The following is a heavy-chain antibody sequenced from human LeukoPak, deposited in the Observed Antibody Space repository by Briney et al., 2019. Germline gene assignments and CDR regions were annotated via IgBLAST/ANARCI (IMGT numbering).Heavy chain of an antibody. J-gene: IGHJ4*02. CDR1: GFTFSSYG. CDR3: ARGLRGLLMYYFDY. D-gene: IGHD2-21*01. V-gene: IGHV3-30*03. Sequence: PGGSLRLSCAASGFTFSSYGMHWVRQAPGKGLEWVAVISYDGSNKYYVDSVKGRFTISRDNAKKSLYLQMNSLRAEDTAVYYCARGLRGLLMYYFDYWGQGTLVTVSS. CDR2: ISYDGSNK.